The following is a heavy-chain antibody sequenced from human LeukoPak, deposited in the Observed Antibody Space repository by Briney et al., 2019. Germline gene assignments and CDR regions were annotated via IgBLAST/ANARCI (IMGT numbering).Heavy chain of an antibody. CDR3: ARDLNYVTLGYDILADVGYYFAY. CDR1: GYTFTMYG. D-gene: IGHD3-9*01. Sequence: ASVKVSCKASGYTFTMYGISWVRQAPGQGLQWLGWISPHNGNTKYAQDLQGRVSMTTDTSTSTAYLELRSLRSDDTAIYYCARDLNYVTLGYDILADVGYYFAYWGQGSLVTVSS. J-gene: IGHJ4*02. V-gene: IGHV1-18*01. CDR2: ISPHNGNT.